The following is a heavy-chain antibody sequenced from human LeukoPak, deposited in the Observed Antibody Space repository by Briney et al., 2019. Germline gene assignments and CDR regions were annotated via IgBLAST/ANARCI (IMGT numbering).Heavy chain of an antibody. CDR1: GFTFSSYG. J-gene: IGHJ4*02. Sequence: PGGSLRLSCAASGFTFSSYGMHWVRQAPGKGLERVAVIWYDGSNKYYADSVKGRFTISRDNSKNTLSLQMNSLRAEDTAVYYCARFLYSSGLDYWGQGTLVAVSS. CDR2: IWYDGSNK. CDR3: ARFLYSSGLDY. D-gene: IGHD6-19*01. V-gene: IGHV3-33*01.